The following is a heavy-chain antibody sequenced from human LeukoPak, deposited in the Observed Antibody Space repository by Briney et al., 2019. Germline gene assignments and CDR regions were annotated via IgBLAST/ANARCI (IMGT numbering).Heavy chain of an antibody. D-gene: IGHD1-1*01. CDR1: GFTFSSNA. J-gene: IGHJ4*02. CDR3: ATTKQARRYFDY. Sequence: GGSLRLSCAGSGFTFSSNALSWARQAPGKGLEWVSAISTSGGNTYYADSVRGRFTISRDNSKNTLYLQMNTLRAEDTAVYYCATTKQARRYFDYWGQGTLVTASS. CDR2: ISTSGGNT. V-gene: IGHV3-23*01.